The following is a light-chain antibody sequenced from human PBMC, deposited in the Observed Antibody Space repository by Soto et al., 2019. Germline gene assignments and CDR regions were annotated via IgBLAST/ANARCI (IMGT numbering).Light chain of an antibody. CDR2: WAS. V-gene: IGKV4-1*01. Sequence: DIVMTQSPDSLAVSLGERATINCKSSQSVLYSSNNKNYLAWYQQKPGQPPKLLIYWASTRESGVPDLFSGSGSGTDFTLTISSLQAEDVAVYYYQQYYRTPLTFGGGTKVEIK. CDR3: QQYYRTPLT. CDR1: QSVLYSSNNKNY. J-gene: IGKJ4*01.